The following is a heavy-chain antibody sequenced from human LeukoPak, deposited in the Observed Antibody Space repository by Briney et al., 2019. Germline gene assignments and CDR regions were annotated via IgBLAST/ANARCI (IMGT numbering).Heavy chain of an antibody. J-gene: IGHJ6*02. CDR1: GFTVSSNY. Sequence: GGSLRLSCAASGFTVSSNYMSWVRQAPGKGLEWVSVIYSGGSTYYADSVKGRFTISRDNSKNTLYLQMNSLRAEDTAVYYCARERCSSTSCHLYYYYYGMDVWGQGTTVTVSS. V-gene: IGHV3-53*05. D-gene: IGHD2-2*01. CDR3: ARERCSSTSCHLYYYYYGMDV. CDR2: IYSGGST.